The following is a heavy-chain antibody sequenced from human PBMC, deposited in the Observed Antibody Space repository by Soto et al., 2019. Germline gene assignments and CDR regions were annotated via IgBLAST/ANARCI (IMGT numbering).Heavy chain of an antibody. CDR1: GFTFDDYG. Sequence: EVQLVESGGGVLRPGGSLRLSCAASGFTFDDYGMSWARQAPGKGLEWVSGVNWDGGSTGYADSVKGRFTISRDNAKNVLDLHMNRMRGEDTALYYCVRGAGLNFDCWGRGALVTVSS. CDR2: VNWDGGST. V-gene: IGHV3-20*04. CDR3: VRGAGLNFDC. J-gene: IGHJ4*02.